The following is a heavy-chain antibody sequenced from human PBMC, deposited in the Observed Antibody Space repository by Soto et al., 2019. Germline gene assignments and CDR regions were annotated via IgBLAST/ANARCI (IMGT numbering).Heavy chain of an antibody. J-gene: IGHJ4*02. CDR2: INPNSGGT. CDR1: GYTFTGYY. Sequence: ASLKVSCKASGYTFTGYYMHWVRQAPGQVLEWMGWINPNSGGTNYAQKFQGRVTMTRDTDISTAYMELSRLRSDDTAVYYCARDIVVVPATTLANYWGQGTLVNVSS. CDR3: ARDIVVVPATTLANY. D-gene: IGHD2-2*01. V-gene: IGHV1-2*02.